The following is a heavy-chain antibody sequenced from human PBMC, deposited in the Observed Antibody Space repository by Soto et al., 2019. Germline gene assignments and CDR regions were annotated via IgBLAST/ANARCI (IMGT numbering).Heavy chain of an antibody. D-gene: IGHD3-16*01. CDR2: IRAYNGNRNT. V-gene: IGHV1-18*01. CDR1: GYTFASYG. J-gene: IGHJ4*02. Sequence: QGQLVQSRAEVKKPGASVQFTCKTSGYTFASYGINWVRQAPGQGLERMGWIRAYNGNRNTNYAQKFQGRVTVTTGTSTSLSYMERRNLRADDTAVYYCARARGRLLDYWCQGTLVSVSS. CDR3: ARARGRLLDY.